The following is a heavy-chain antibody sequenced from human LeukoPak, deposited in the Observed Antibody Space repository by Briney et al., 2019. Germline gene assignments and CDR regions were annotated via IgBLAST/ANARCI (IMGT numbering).Heavy chain of an antibody. Sequence: GGSLRLSCAASGFPFSTHSLNWVRQAPGKGLEWVSSISAGGDFVYYGDSVKGRFTMSRDNAKNSLYLQMNSLRAEDTAVYYCARVSSLAVAGFFDYWGQGILVTVSS. CDR2: ISAGGDFV. CDR3: ARVSSLAVAGFFDY. CDR1: GFPFSTHS. J-gene: IGHJ4*02. D-gene: IGHD6-19*01. V-gene: IGHV3-21*01.